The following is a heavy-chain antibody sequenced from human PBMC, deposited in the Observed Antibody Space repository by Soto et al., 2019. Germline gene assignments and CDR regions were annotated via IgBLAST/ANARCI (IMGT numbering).Heavy chain of an antibody. Sequence: ASVKVSCKASGRTFSSYAISWVRQAPGQGLEWMGWINPNSGGTNYAQKFQGRVTMTRDTSISTAYMELSRLRSDDTAVYYCARTHYYDSSGCLDYWGQGTLVTVSS. J-gene: IGHJ4*02. V-gene: IGHV1-2*02. D-gene: IGHD3-22*01. CDR3: ARTHYYDSSGCLDY. CDR2: INPNSGGT. CDR1: GRTFSSYA.